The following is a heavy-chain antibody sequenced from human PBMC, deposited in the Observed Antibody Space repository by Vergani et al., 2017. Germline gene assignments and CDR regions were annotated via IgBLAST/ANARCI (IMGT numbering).Heavy chain of an antibody. D-gene: IGHD3-3*01. CDR1: GFPFSSYA. CDR2: IYSGGST. Sequence: EVQLVESGGGLVQPGGSLRLSCAASGFPFSSYAMSWVRQAPGKGLEWVSVIYSGGSTYYADSVKGRFTISRHNSKNTLYLQMNSLRAEDTAVYYCARGFAYYGMDVWGQGTTVTVSS. CDR3: ARGFAYYGMDV. J-gene: IGHJ6*02. V-gene: IGHV3-53*04.